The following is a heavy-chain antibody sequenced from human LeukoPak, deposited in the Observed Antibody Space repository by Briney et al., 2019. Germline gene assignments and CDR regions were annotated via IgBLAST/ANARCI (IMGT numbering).Heavy chain of an antibody. CDR1: GFTVSNNY. CDR3: TTDPYSYYYGSGSFPGDAFDI. D-gene: IGHD3-10*01. J-gene: IGHJ3*02. V-gene: IGHV3-53*01. Sequence: GGSLRLSCAASGFTVSNNYMSWVRQAPGKGLEWVSIIYSGGSTYYADSVKGRFTISRDNSKNTLYLQMNSLRAEDTAVYYCTTDPYSYYYGSGSFPGDAFDIWGQGTMVTVSS. CDR2: IYSGGST.